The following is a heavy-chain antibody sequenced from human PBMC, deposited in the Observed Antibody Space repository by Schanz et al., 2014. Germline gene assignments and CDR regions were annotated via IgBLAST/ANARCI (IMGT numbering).Heavy chain of an antibody. D-gene: IGHD2-21*02. Sequence: EVQLLESGGGLVQPGGSLRLSCAASGFSFSSYAMGWVRQARGKGLEWVSAMNESHSTIYYADSVRGRFTISRDNAKNSLYLQMNSLRAEDTAVYYCVRERTNYGGNSYFFDHWGQGTLVTVSS. CDR3: VRERTNYGGNSYFFDH. CDR1: GFSFSSYA. J-gene: IGHJ4*02. V-gene: IGHV3-23*01. CDR2: MNESHSTI.